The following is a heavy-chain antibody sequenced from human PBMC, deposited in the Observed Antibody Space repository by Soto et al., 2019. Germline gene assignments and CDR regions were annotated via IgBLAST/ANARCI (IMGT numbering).Heavy chain of an antibody. D-gene: IGHD3-3*01. Sequence: GGSLRLSCAASGFTFDDYGMSWVRQAPGKGLEWVSGINWNGGSTGYADSVKGRFTISRDNAKNSLYLQMNSLRAEDTALYHCARDGQPIYDFWSGYRYLSYMDVWGKGTTVTVSS. V-gene: IGHV3-20*01. CDR2: INWNGGST. CDR3: ARDGQPIYDFWSGYRYLSYMDV. CDR1: GFTFDDYG. J-gene: IGHJ6*03.